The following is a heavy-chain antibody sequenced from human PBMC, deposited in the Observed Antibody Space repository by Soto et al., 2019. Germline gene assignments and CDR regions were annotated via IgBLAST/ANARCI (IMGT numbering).Heavy chain of an antibody. CDR3: ARGYSHYAH. J-gene: IGHJ4*02. D-gene: IGHD4-4*01. Sequence: PSETLSLTCTVCGGSVSRDSNFWSWIRQPPGKGLEWIGYIYYSGPTRSNPSLESRVTISIDSSKNQVALNMTSVTAADKAVYYCARGYSHYAHWGRGTLVTVSS. CDR2: IYYSGPT. V-gene: IGHV4-61*01. CDR1: GGSVSRDSNF.